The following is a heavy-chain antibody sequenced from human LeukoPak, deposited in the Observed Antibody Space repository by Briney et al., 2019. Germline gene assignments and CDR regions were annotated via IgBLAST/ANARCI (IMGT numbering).Heavy chain of an antibody. CDR2: INHSGST. V-gene: IGHV4-34*01. CDR1: GGSFSGYY. Sequence: SETLSLTCAVYGGSFSGYYWSWIRQPPGKGLEWIGEINHSGSTNYNPSLKSRVTISVDTSKNQFSLKLSSVTAADTAVYYCARRKYCSSTGCYVVWFDPWGQGTLVTVSS. CDR3: ARRKYCSSTGCYVVWFDP. J-gene: IGHJ5*02. D-gene: IGHD2-2*01.